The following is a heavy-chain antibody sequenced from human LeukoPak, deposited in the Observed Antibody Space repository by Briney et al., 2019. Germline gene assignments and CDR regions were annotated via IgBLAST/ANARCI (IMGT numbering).Heavy chain of an antibody. V-gene: IGHV3-23*01. CDR3: AKDLTVAGGTLDY. D-gene: IGHD6-19*01. CDR2: ISGSGGST. CDR1: GFTFSSYA. Sequence: GGSLGLSCAASGFTFSSYAMSWVRQAPGKGLEWVSAISGSGGSTYYADSVKGRFTISRDNSKNTVYLQMNSLRAEDTAVYYCAKDLTVAGGTLDYWGQGTLVTVSS. J-gene: IGHJ4*02.